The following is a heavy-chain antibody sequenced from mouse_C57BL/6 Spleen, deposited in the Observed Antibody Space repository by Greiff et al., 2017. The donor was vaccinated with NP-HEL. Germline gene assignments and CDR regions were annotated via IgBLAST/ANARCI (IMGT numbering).Heavy chain of an antibody. CDR3: ARSGGSSFFDY. J-gene: IGHJ2*01. CDR2: INPSSGYT. V-gene: IGHV1-4*01. Sequence: VQLQQSEAELARPGASVKMSCKASGYTFTSYTMHWVKQRPGQGLEWIGYINPSSGYTKYNQKFKDKATLTEDKSSSTAYMQLSSLTSEDSAVYYCARSGGSSFFDYWGQGTTLTVSS. D-gene: IGHD1-1*01. CDR1: GYTFTSYT.